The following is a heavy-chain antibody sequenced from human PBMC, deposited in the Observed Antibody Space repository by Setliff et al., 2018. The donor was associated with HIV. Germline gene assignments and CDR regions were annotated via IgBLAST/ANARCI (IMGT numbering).Heavy chain of an antibody. CDR3: ARAPRTSGVVGYYYYYGMDV. D-gene: IGHD2-21*01. Sequence: ASETLSLTCAVSGYSISSGYYWGWIRQPPGKGLEWIGSICHSGSTYYNPSLKSRVTISVDTSKNQFSLKLSSVTAADTAVYYCARAPRTSGVVGYYYYYGMDVWGQGTTVTVSS. CDR2: ICHSGST. J-gene: IGHJ6*02. V-gene: IGHV4-38-2*01. CDR1: GYSISSGYY.